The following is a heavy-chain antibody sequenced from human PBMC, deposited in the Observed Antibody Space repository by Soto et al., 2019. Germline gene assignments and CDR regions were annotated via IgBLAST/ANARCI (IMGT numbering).Heavy chain of an antibody. CDR2: MNPNSSNT. D-gene: IGHD3-3*01. CDR3: ARGWYYDFWSGYYTRLGGFYGMDV. Sequence: ASVKVSCKASGYTFTSYDINWVRQATGQGLEWMGWMNPNSSNTGYAQKFQGRVTMTRNTSISTAYMELSSLRSEDTAVYYCARGWYYDFWSGYYTRLGGFYGMDVWGQGTTVTVSS. CDR1: GYTFTSYD. V-gene: IGHV1-8*01. J-gene: IGHJ6*02.